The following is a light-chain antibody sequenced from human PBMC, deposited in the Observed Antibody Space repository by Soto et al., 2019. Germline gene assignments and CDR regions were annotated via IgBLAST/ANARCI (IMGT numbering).Light chain of an antibody. J-gene: IGLJ2*01. V-gene: IGLV2-14*03. CDR3: SSYTSRATLV. CDR1: SNDVGGYDY. CDR2: DVS. Sequence: QSALTQPASVSGSPGQSITISCTGTSNDVGGYDYVTWYQHHPGKAPKLMIYDVSNRPSGISDRFSASKSGNTASLTISWVQAEDEAHYYCSSYTSRATLVFGGGTKLTVL.